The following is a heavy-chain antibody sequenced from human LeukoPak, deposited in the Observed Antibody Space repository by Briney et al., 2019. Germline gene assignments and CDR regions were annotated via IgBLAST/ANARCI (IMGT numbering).Heavy chain of an antibody. V-gene: IGHV4-4*07. J-gene: IGHJ4*02. D-gene: IGHD6-6*01. Sequence: SETLSLTCTVSGGSISNYYWYWIRQPAGKGLEWIGRVYISGSTNYNPSLKSRVTMSVDTSKNQFSLKLSSVTAADTAVYYCATEIQNIAGRVYWGQGTLVTVSS. CDR1: GGSISNYY. CDR2: VYISGST. CDR3: ATEIQNIAGRVY.